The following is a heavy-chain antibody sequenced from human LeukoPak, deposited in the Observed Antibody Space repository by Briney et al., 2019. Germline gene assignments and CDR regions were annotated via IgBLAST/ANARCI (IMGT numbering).Heavy chain of an antibody. CDR2: INHRGST. V-gene: IGHV4-34*01. Sequence: SETLSLTCAVYGGSFSGYYWSWIRQPPGKGLEWIGEINHRGSTNYNPSLKSRVTISVDTSKNQFSLKLSSVTAADTAVYYCASFGPFAKAYWGQGTLVTVSS. J-gene: IGHJ4*02. CDR3: ASFGPFAKAY. D-gene: IGHD3-10*01. CDR1: GGSFSGYY.